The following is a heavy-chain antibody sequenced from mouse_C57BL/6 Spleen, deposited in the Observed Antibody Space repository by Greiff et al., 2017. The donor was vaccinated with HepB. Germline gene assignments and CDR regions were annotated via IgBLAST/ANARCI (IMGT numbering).Heavy chain of an antibody. CDR2: IYPGNGDT. CDR3: VRDDYGSTSLDY. CDR1: GYTFTSYN. V-gene: IGHV1-12*01. D-gene: IGHD1-1*01. Sequence: QSGAELVRPGASVKMSCKASGYTFTSYNMHWVKQTPSPGLEWIGAIYPGNGDTSYNQKFKGKATLTVDKSSSTAYMQLSSLTSEDSAVYFVVRDDYGSTSLDYWGQGNTLTVSS. J-gene: IGHJ2*01.